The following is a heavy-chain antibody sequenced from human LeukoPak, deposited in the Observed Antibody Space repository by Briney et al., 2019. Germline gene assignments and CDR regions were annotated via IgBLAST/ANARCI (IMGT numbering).Heavy chain of an antibody. J-gene: IGHJ5*02. CDR1: GYSFTSYW. D-gene: IGHD4-17*01. V-gene: IGHV5-51*01. CDR2: IYPGDSDT. Sequence: GESLKISCKGSGYSFTSYWIGWVRQMPGKGLEWMGIIYPGDSDTRYSPSFQGQVTISADKSISTAYLQWSSLKASDTAMYYCARHRTSDDYGDYVWFDPWGQGTPVTVSS. CDR3: ARHRTSDDYGDYVWFDP.